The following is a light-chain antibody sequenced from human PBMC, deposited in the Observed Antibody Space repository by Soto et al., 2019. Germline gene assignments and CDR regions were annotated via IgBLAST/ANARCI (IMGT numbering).Light chain of an antibody. CDR1: QSVGSK. CDR2: DAS. V-gene: IGKV3-15*01. CDR3: QQYNNWPPFT. Sequence: EIVMTQSPATLSVSPGERASLSCRASQSVGSKLAWYQHKPRQAPRLLLYDASTRATGFPARFSGSGSGTEVTITISSRQHEDFAVDYCQQYNNWPPFTFGPGTKVDIK. J-gene: IGKJ3*01.